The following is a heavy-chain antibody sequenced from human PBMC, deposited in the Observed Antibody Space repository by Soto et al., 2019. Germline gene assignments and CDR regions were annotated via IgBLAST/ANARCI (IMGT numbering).Heavy chain of an antibody. V-gene: IGHV5-51*01. CDR3: GRTPSFTLGFYYDGMGI. Sequence: GESRKIACQGSGYSFASYWIGWVRQRPGKDMQSIGSIYPGDSHHRSSQSFRGQVTISADKSLRIPYLQCTSLKASDIALYYCGRTPSFTLGFYYDGMGIWGQVTKVTVFS. D-gene: IGHD2-15*01. CDR2: IYPGDSHH. J-gene: IGHJ6*02. CDR1: GYSFASYW.